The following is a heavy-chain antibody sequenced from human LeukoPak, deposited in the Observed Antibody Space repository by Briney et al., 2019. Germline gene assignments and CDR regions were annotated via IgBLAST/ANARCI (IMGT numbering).Heavy chain of an antibody. Sequence: GGSLRLSCAASGFTFSSYGMHWVRQAPGKGLEWVAVIWYDGSNKYYADSVKGRFTISRDNSKNTLYLQMNSLRAEDTAVYYCARDGGYCSSTSCYPGTYYYYGMDVWGQGTTVTVSS. CDR3: ARDGGYCSSTSCYPGTYYYYGMDV. CDR1: GFTFSSYG. CDR2: IWYDGSNK. D-gene: IGHD2-2*01. J-gene: IGHJ6*02. V-gene: IGHV3-30*19.